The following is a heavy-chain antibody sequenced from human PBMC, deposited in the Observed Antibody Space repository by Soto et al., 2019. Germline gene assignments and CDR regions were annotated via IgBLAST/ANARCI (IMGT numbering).Heavy chain of an antibody. CDR1: GGTFSSYT. CDR3: VRAHVGRGVTPPYFGY. Sequence: QVQLVQSGAEVKKPGSSVKVSCKASGGTFSSYTISWVRQAPGQGLEWMGRIIPILGIANYAQKFQGRVTITADKSTSTAYMELSSLRSEDTAVYYCVRAHVGRGVTPPYFGYWGQGTLVTVSS. CDR2: IIPILGIA. J-gene: IGHJ4*02. D-gene: IGHD3-10*01. V-gene: IGHV1-69*02.